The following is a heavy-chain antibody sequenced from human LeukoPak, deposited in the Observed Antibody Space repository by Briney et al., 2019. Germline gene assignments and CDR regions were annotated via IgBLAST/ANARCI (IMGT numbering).Heavy chain of an antibody. CDR1: GFTFNNYA. CDR3: AKGNTGHSSSPCDY. CDR2: ISAGSTNT. V-gene: IGHV3-23*01. J-gene: IGHJ4*02. Sequence: GGSLRLSCAASGFTFNNYAMTWVRQTPGKGLEWVSVISAGSTNTYYADSVKGRFTISRDDSNSILYLQMNSLRAEDTATYYCAKGNTGHSSSPCDYWGQGTLVTVSS. D-gene: IGHD4-23*01.